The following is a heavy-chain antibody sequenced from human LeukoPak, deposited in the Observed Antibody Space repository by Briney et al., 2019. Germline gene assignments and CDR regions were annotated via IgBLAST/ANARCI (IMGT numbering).Heavy chain of an antibody. CDR2: IYYSGST. V-gene: IGHV4-39*07. J-gene: IGHJ4*02. D-gene: IGHD3-9*01. Sequence: KPSETLSLTCTVSGVSISSSSYYWGWIRQPPGKGLEWIGSIYYSGSTYYNPSLKSRVTLSVDTSKNQFSLKLSSVTAADTAVYYCARVLSRDRYFDWLSSYFDYWGQGTLVTVSS. CDR3: ARVLSRDRYFDWLSSYFDY. CDR1: GVSISSSSYY.